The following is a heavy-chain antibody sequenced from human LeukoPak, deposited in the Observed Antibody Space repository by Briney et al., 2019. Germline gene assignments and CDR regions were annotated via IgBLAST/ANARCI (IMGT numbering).Heavy chain of an antibody. CDR2: ISAYNGNT. D-gene: IGHD2-15*01. CDR1: GYTFTSYG. CDR3: AYLGYCSGGSCLPTDY. Sequence: ASVKVSCKASGYTFTSYGISWVRQAPGQGLEGMGWISAYNGNTNYAQKLQGRVTMTTDTSTSTAYMELRSLRSDDTAVYYCAYLGYCSGGSCLPTDYWGQGTLVTVSS. V-gene: IGHV1-18*04. J-gene: IGHJ4*02.